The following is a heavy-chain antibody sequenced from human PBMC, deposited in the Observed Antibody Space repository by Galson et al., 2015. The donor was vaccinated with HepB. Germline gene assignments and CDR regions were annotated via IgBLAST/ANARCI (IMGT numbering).Heavy chain of an antibody. D-gene: IGHD3-3*01. CDR1: GYTFTSYY. Sequence: SVKVSCKASGYTFTSYYIHWVQQAPGQGLEWMGMIDPSGGTTSYALKFQGRVIMTRDTSTSTVYMELSSLTSEDTAVYYCARDRDTLPTPFGVVINYYGMDGWGRVTRVTVSS. V-gene: IGHV1-46*01. CDR3: ARDRDTLPTPFGVVINYYGMDG. CDR2: IDPSGGTT. J-gene: IGHJ6*02.